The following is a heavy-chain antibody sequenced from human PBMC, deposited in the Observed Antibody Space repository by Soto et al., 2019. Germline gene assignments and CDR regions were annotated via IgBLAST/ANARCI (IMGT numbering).Heavy chain of an antibody. Sequence: GGSLRLSCAASGFTFSSYGMHWVRQAPGKGLGWVAVISYDGSNKYYADSVKGRFTIARDNSKNTLYLQMNSLRAEDTAVYYCAKRSSGWSFDPWGQRTLVTVSS. V-gene: IGHV3-30*18. CDR2: ISYDGSNK. J-gene: IGHJ5*02. CDR1: GFTFSSYG. D-gene: IGHD6-19*01. CDR3: AKRSSGWSFDP.